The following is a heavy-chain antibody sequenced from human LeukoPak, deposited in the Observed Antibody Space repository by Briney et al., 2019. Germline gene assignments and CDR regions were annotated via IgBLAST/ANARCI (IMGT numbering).Heavy chain of an antibody. CDR3: ARGGWYSDY. CDR2: IYNSGST. CDR1: GGSISSYY. D-gene: IGHD6-19*01. V-gene: IGHV4-59*01. J-gene: IGHJ4*02. Sequence: SETLSLTCTVSGGSISSYYWSWIRQPPGKGLEWIGYIYNSGSTKYNPSLKSRVTMSMDTSKNEFSLKLSSVTAAGTAVYYCARGGWYSDYWGQGTLVTVSS.